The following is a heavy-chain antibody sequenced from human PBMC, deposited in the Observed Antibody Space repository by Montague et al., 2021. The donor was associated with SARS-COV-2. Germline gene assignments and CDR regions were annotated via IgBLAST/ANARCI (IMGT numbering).Heavy chain of an antibody. D-gene: IGHD5-18*01. V-gene: IGHV3-11*01. CDR1: GFTFSDYY. CDR2: ISSSGSTI. J-gene: IGHJ3*02. Sequence: SLRLSCAASGFTFSDYYMSWIRQAPGKGLEWVSYISSSGSTIYYADSVKGRFTISRDNAKNSLYLQMNSLRAEDTAVYYCARVRHNYGYLSAFDIWGQGTMVTVSS. CDR3: ARVRHNYGYLSAFDI.